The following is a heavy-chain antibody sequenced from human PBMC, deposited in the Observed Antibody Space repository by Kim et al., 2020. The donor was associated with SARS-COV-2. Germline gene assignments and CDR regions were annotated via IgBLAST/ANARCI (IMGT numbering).Heavy chain of an antibody. V-gene: IGHV3-23*01. CDR1: GFTFSSYA. Sequence: GGSLRLSCAASGFTFSSYAMSWVRQAPGKGLEWVSAISGSGGSTYYADSVKGRFTISRDNSKNTLYLQMNSLRAEDTAVYYCAKDLRGGHYYDSSGYPRDAFDIWGQGTMVPVSS. CDR2: ISGSGGST. CDR3: AKDLRGGHYYDSSGYPRDAFDI. J-gene: IGHJ3*02. D-gene: IGHD3-22*01.